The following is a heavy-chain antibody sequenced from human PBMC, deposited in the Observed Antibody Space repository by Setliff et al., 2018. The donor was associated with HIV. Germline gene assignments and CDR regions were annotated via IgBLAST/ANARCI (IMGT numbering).Heavy chain of an antibody. CDR1: GGSISSTNYF. D-gene: IGHD3-16*01. J-gene: IGHJ4*02. V-gene: IGHV4-39*01. CDR3: VNPSGAMGDFDS. CDR2: IYYHGST. Sequence: TSETLSLTCTVSGGSISSTNYFWGWIRQPPGKGLEWIGTIYYHGSTYYNPSLKSRVTISIDTSKNQFSLQLTSVTAADTAVYYCVNPSGAMGDFDSWGQGTLVTSPQ.